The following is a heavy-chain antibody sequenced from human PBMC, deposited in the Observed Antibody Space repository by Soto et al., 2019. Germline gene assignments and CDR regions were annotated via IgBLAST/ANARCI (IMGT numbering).Heavy chain of an antibody. Sequence: SETLSLTCTVSDGSISTAGYYWTWIRQHPEKGLEWIGYIYYSGNTYYNPSLKSRIIISVDTSKNQFSLKLSSVTAADTAVYYCARGPSGSSNWFDSWGRGTLVTVSS. CDR3: ARGPSGSSNWFDS. J-gene: IGHJ5*01. CDR1: DGSISTAGYY. V-gene: IGHV4-31*03. CDR2: IYYSGNT. D-gene: IGHD1-26*01.